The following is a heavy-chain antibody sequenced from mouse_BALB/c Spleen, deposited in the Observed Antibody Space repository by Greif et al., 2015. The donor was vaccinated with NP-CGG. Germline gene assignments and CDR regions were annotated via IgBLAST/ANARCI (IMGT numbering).Heavy chain of an antibody. CDR3: ARFGGAMDY. Sequence: EVKLVESGPELVKPGASVKISCKASGYSFTGYFMNWVMQSHGKSLEWIGRINPYNGDTFYNQKFKGKATLTVDKSSSTAHMELRSLASEDSAVYYCARFGGAMDYWGQGTSVTVSS. J-gene: IGHJ4*01. CDR1: GYSFTGYF. CDR2: INPYNGDT. V-gene: IGHV1-20*02.